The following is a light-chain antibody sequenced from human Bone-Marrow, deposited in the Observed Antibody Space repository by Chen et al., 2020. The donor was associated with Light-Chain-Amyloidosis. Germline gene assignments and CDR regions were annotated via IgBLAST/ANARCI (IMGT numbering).Light chain of an antibody. CDR3: HQYNSWPPWT. CDR1: QTVGTN. J-gene: IGKJ1*01. V-gene: IGKV3-15*01. CDR2: DAS. Sequence: EIVMTQFPATLSVSPGEGATLSCRASQTVGTNLAWYQQKPGQAPRLLIFDASTRATGVPARFSGSASGTEFTLTISNLQSEDIAVYYWHQYNSWPPWTFGQGTKVDIK.